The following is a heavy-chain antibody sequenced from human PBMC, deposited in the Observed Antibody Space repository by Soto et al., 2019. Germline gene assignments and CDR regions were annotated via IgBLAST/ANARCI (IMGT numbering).Heavy chain of an antibody. D-gene: IGHD5-18*01. J-gene: IGHJ5*02. Sequence: QVQLVQSGAEVKKPGSSVKVSCKASGGTFSSYTISWVRQAPGQGLEWLGRIIPLLGIANYAQKFQGRVTITAEKSTSTAYMELSSLRSEDTAVYYCASLNVDTAMVHWFDPWGQGTLVTVSS. CDR3: ASLNVDTAMVHWFDP. CDR2: IIPLLGIA. V-gene: IGHV1-69*02. CDR1: GGTFSSYT.